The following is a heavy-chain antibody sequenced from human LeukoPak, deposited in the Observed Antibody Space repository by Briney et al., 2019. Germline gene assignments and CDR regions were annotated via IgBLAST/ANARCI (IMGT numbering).Heavy chain of an antibody. Sequence: GASVKVSCKASGSTFSSYAISWVRQAPGQGLEWMGRIIPIFGTANYAQKFQGRVTITTDESTSTAYMELSSLRSEDTAVYYCARDLRSWYDILTGYYYYYYMDVWGKGTTVTVSS. J-gene: IGHJ6*03. D-gene: IGHD3-9*01. CDR1: GSTFSSYA. CDR3: ARDLRSWYDILTGYYYYYYMDV. V-gene: IGHV1-69*05. CDR2: IIPIFGTA.